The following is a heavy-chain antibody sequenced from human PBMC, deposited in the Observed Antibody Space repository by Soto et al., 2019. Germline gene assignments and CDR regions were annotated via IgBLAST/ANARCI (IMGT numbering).Heavy chain of an antibody. Sequence: QVQLVESGGGVVQPGRSLRLSCAASGFTFSSYAMHWVRQAPGKGLEWVAVISYDGSNKYYADSVKGRFTISRDNSKNTLYLQMNSLRAEDTAVYYCAREELELRKDYYYYGMDVWGQGTTVTVSS. D-gene: IGHD1-26*01. J-gene: IGHJ6*02. CDR2: ISYDGSNK. V-gene: IGHV3-30-3*01. CDR3: AREELELRKDYYYYGMDV. CDR1: GFTFSSYA.